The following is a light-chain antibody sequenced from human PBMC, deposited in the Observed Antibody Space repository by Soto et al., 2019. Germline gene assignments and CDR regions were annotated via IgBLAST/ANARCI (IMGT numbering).Light chain of an antibody. CDR3: HQNYATPLT. CDR2: WAS. V-gene: IGKV4-1*01. J-gene: IGKJ4*01. Sequence: DFVLTQSPDSLAVSLGERATFNCRSSRTLLSPADNQNYLAWSRQRPGQPPELLIYWASTRESGVPDRFTGSGSGTDFTLTISSLQAEDVAVYYCHQNYATPLTFGGGTKLEI. CDR1: RTLLSPADNQNY.